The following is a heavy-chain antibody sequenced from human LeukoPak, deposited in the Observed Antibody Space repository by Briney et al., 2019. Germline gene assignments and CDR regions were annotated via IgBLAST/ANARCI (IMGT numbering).Heavy chain of an antibody. V-gene: IGHV1-2*06. CDR3: ARTSRGYILTGRYYYYYYMDV. Sequence: ASVKVSCKASGYTFTGYYMHWVRQAPGQGLEWMGRINPNSGGTNYAQKFQGRVTMTRDTSISTAYMELSRLRSDDTAVYYCARTSRGYILTGRYYYYYYMDVWGKGTTVTVSS. CDR2: INPNSGGT. J-gene: IGHJ6*03. CDR1: GYTFTGYY. D-gene: IGHD3-9*01.